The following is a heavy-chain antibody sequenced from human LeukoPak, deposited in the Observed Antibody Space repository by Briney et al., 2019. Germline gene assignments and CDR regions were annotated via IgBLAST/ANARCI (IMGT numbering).Heavy chain of an antibody. CDR1: GGSFSGYY. Sequence: PSETLSLTCAVYGGSFSGYYWSWIRQPPGKGLEWIGEINHSGSTNYNPSLKSRVTISVDTSKNQFSLKLSSVTAADTAVYYCARDEDSNSFYYWGQGTVVTVSS. D-gene: IGHD6-13*01. J-gene: IGHJ4*02. V-gene: IGHV4-34*01. CDR3: ARDEDSNSFYY. CDR2: INHSGST.